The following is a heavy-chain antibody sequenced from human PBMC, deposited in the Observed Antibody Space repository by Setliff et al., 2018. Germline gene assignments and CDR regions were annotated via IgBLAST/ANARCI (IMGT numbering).Heavy chain of an antibody. CDR1: GFSFSDAW. CDR3: ARVFCRRSCLVESYMDV. V-gene: IGHV3-15*07. Sequence: GGSLRLSCTASGFSFSDAWMNWVRLVPGKGLEWVGRIKRRSDGATIDYAAPMKGRFTISREDSEDTLYLQMNSLKTEDTAVYFCARVFCRRSCLVESYMDVWGTGTTVTVSS. D-gene: IGHD3-16*01. CDR2: IKRRSDGATI. J-gene: IGHJ6*03.